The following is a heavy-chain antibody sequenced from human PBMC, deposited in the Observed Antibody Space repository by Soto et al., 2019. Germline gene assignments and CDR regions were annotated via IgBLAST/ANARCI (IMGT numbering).Heavy chain of an antibody. CDR3: ARSRSLRRNSYFDY. Sequence: QVQLQQWGAGLLKPSETLSLTCAVYGGSFSGYYWSWIRQPPGEGLEWIGEINHSGSTNYNPSLKSRVTISVDTSKNQFSLKLSSVTAADTAVYYCARSRSLRRNSYFDYWGQGTLVTVSS. J-gene: IGHJ4*02. CDR1: GGSFSGYY. V-gene: IGHV4-34*01. D-gene: IGHD3-16*01. CDR2: INHSGST.